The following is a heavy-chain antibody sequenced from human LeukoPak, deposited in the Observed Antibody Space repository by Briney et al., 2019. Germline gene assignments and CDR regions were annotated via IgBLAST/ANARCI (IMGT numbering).Heavy chain of an antibody. Sequence: GGSLRLSCAASGFTFSSYGMHWVRQAPGKGLEWVAFIRYDGSNKYYADSVKGRFTISRDNSKNTLYLQMNSLRAEDTAVYYCARDQGYSYGYPFDYWGQGTLVTVSS. V-gene: IGHV3-30*02. CDR2: IRYDGSNK. CDR3: ARDQGYSYGYPFDY. CDR1: GFTFSSYG. J-gene: IGHJ4*02. D-gene: IGHD5-18*01.